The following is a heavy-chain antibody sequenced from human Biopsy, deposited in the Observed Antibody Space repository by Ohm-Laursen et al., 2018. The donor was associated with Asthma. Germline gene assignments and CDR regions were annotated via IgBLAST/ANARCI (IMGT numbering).Heavy chain of an antibody. CDR3: AREATSGEVPFGYFYALDV. Sequence: GASVKVSCKASGYTFIGYHIHWVRQAPGQGLEWMGRINPNSGGTNYAQKFQGRVTMTRDTSTRTVYMELSSLRSEDTAVYYCAREATSGEVPFGYFYALDVWGEGTTVTVSS. CDR2: INPNSGGT. D-gene: IGHD2-2*01. CDR1: GYTFIGYH. V-gene: IGHV1-2*06. J-gene: IGHJ6*04.